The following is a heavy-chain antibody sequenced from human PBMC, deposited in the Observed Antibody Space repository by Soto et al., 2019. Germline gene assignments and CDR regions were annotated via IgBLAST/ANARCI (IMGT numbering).Heavy chain of an antibody. D-gene: IGHD2-8*01. J-gene: IGHJ6*02. CDR1: GGSFSGSY. CDR2: INHSGST. Sequence: SETLSLTCGVSGGSFSGSYWSWIRQSPGKGLEWIGEINHSGSTNYNPSLKSRVTISIDTSKNQFSLKLRSVTAADTAVYFCARRRNKFTNEFYYYGMDVWGQGTTVTVSS. CDR3: ARRRNKFTNEFYYYGMDV. V-gene: IGHV4-34*01.